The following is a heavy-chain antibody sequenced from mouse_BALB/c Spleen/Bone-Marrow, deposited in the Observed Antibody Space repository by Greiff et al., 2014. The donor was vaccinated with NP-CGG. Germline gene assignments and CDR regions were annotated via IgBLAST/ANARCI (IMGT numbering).Heavy chain of an antibody. CDR3: ARRTTTVVATDY. V-gene: IGHV1S81*02. CDR2: INPSNGRT. J-gene: IGHJ2*01. Sequence: VQLQQSGAELVKPGASVKLSCKASGYTFTSYWMHWVKQRPGQGLEWIGEINPSNGRTNYNEKFKSKATLTVDKSSNTAYMQLSSLTSEDSAVYYCARRTTTVVATDYWGQGTTLTVSS. CDR1: GYTFTSYW. D-gene: IGHD1-1*01.